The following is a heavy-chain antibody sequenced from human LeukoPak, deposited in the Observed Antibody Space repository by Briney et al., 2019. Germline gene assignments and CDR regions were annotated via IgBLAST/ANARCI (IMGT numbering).Heavy chain of an antibody. V-gene: IGHV4-38-2*02. D-gene: IGHD6-13*01. CDR1: DYSISSGYY. CDR3: ARDGSSSPNWFDP. J-gene: IGHJ5*02. CDR2: IYHSGST. Sequence: SETLSLTCTVSDYSISSGYYWGWIRQPPGKGLEWIGSIYHSGSTYYNPSLKSRVTISVDTSKNQFSLKLSSVTAADTAVYYCARDGSSSPNWFDPWGQGTLVTVSS.